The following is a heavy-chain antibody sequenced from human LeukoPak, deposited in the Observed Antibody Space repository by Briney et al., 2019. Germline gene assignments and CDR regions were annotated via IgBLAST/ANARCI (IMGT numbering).Heavy chain of an antibody. Sequence: ASVKVSCKASGYTFTSYGISWVRQAPGQGLEWMGWISAYNGNTNYAQKLQGRVTMTTDTSTSTAYMELRSLRSDDTAVYYCARAMGQSGSYQRLFDYWGQGTLVTVSS. D-gene: IGHD1-26*01. V-gene: IGHV1-18*01. CDR2: ISAYNGNT. CDR3: ARAMGQSGSYQRLFDY. CDR1: GYTFTSYG. J-gene: IGHJ4*02.